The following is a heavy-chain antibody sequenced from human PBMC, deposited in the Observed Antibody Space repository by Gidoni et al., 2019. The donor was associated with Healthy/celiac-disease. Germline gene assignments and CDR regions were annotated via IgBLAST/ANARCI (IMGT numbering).Heavy chain of an antibody. CDR1: GGSFSGYY. D-gene: IGHD2-15*01. Sequence: QVQLQQWGAGLLKPSETLSLTCAVYGGSFSGYYWSWIRQPPGKGLEWIGEINHSGSTNYNPSLKSRVTISVDTSKNQFSLKLSSVTAADTAVYYCARLPHCSGGSCYWGRVDYWGQGTLVTVSS. V-gene: IGHV4-34*01. J-gene: IGHJ4*02. CDR3: ARLPHCSGGSCYWGRVDY. CDR2: INHSGST.